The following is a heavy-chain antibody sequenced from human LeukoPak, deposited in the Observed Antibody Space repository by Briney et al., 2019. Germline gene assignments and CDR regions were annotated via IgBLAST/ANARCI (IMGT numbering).Heavy chain of an antibody. CDR2: IKQDGSEE. CDR3: ARETYYYDSSGYPGTNCFDP. CDR1: GFTFSSYW. D-gene: IGHD3-22*01. V-gene: IGHV3-7*01. J-gene: IGHJ5*02. Sequence: GGSLRLSCAASGFTFSSYWMTWVRQAPGKGLEWVANIKQDGSEEYYVDSVKGRFTISRDNAKNSLYLQMNSLRAEDTAVYYCARETYYYDSSGYPGTNCFDPWGQGTLVTVSS.